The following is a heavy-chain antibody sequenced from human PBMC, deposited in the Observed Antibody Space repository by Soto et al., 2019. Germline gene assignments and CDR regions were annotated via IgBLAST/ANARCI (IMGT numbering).Heavy chain of an antibody. CDR3: AHRRGRGHYYGMDV. CDR2: IYWDDDK. D-gene: IGHD3-10*01. Sequence: QVILKESGPTLVKPTQTLTLTCTFSGFSLSTSGVGVGWIRQPPGKALEWLALIYWDDDKRYSPSLKSRLTITKDTSKNQVVLTMTNMDPVDTATYYCAHRRGRGHYYGMDVWGQGTTVTVSS. V-gene: IGHV2-5*02. J-gene: IGHJ6*02. CDR1: GFSLSTSGVG.